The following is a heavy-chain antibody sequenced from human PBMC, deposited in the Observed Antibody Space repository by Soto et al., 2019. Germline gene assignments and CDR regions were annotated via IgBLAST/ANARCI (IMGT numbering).Heavy chain of an antibody. CDR1: GGSISSDDW. CDR3: ARSDCYGVCRGKWLDP. CDR2: IYHSGTT. D-gene: IGHD2-21*02. J-gene: IGHJ5*02. Sequence: QVQLQESGPGLVKPSGTLSLTCAVSGGSISSDDWWTWVRQTPGKGLEWIGEIYHSGTTNYNPSLMSRVTIAVDKAKSQFSLRLDSVTAADTAVYYCARSDCYGVCRGKWLDPWDQGILVTVSS. V-gene: IGHV4-4*02.